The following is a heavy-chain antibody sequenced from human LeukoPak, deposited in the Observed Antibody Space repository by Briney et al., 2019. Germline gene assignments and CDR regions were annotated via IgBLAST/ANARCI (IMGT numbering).Heavy chain of an antibody. CDR3: ARELSEAAPL. V-gene: IGHV3-21*01. Sequence: PGGSLRLSCEAPGFTFSRYTMNWVRQAPGKGLEWVSSVSSGGYVYYAESLKGRFTVSRDNAGNSLSLQMNSLRAEDTAIYYCARELSEAAPLWGQGTLVTVSS. D-gene: IGHD3-16*02. CDR2: VSSGGYV. CDR1: GFTFSRYT. J-gene: IGHJ4*02.